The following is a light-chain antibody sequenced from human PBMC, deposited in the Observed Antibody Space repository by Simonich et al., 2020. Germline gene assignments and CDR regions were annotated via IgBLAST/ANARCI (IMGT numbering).Light chain of an antibody. CDR3: QQRSNWPRT. J-gene: IGKJ1*01. Sequence: TINCKYSQSVLYSSNNKNYLAWYQQKPGQPPKLLIYWASTRESGVPDRFSGSGSGTDFTLTISSLQAEDVAVYYCQQRSNWPRTFGQGTKVEIK. V-gene: IGKV4-1*01. CDR1: QSVLYSSNNKNY. CDR2: WAS.